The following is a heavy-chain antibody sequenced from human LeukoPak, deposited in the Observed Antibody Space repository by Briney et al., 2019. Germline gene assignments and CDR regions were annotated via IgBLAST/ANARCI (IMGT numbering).Heavy chain of an antibody. CDR3: ARDRGGIAARVESWFDP. J-gene: IGHJ5*02. CDR2: IYHSGST. V-gene: IGHV4-38-2*02. D-gene: IGHD6-6*01. CDR1: GYSISRGYY. Sequence: SETLSLTCTVSGYSISRGYYWGWIRQPPGKGLEWIGSIYHSGSTYYNPSLKSRVTISVDTSTNQFSLKLSSVTAADTAVYYCARDRGGIAARVESWFDPWGREPWSPSPQ.